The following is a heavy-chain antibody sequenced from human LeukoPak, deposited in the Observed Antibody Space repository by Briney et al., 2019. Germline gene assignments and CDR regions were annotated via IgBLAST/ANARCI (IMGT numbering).Heavy chain of an antibody. Sequence: SETLSLTCAVYGGSFSGYYWSWIRQPPGKGLEWIGEINHSGSTNYNPSLESRVTISVDTSKNQFSLKLSSVTAADTAVYYCARVRGSSSFRYYYYMDVWGKGTTVTVSS. J-gene: IGHJ6*03. V-gene: IGHV4-34*01. CDR1: GGSFSGYY. D-gene: IGHD6-6*01. CDR3: ARVRGSSSFRYYYYMDV. CDR2: INHSGST.